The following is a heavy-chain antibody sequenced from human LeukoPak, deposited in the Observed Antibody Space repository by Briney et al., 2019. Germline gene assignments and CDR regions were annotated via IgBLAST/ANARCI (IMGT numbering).Heavy chain of an antibody. J-gene: IGHJ6*03. CDR3: ARASAVVAASFSGYYCYMDV. V-gene: IGHV4-39*07. Sequence: NTSETLSLTCTVSGGSISSSSYYWGWIRQPPGKGLEWIGSIYYSGSTYYNPSLKSRVTISVDTSKNQFSLKLSSVTAADTAVYYCARASAVVAASFSGYYCYMDVWGKGTTVTVSS. CDR1: GGSISSSSYY. CDR2: IYYSGST. D-gene: IGHD2-15*01.